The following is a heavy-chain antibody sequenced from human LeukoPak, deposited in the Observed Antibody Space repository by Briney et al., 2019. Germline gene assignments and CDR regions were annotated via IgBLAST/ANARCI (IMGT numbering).Heavy chain of an antibody. CDR1: GGSFSGYY. CDR3: ARPTIALLAFDI. J-gene: IGHJ3*02. D-gene: IGHD5-24*01. V-gene: IGHV4-34*01. CDR2: INHSGST. Sequence: SETLSLTCAVYGGSFSGYYWSWIRQPPGKGLEWIGEINHSGSTNYNPSLKSRVTISVDTSKNQFSLKLSSVTAADTAVYYCARPTIALLAFDIWGQGTMVTVSS.